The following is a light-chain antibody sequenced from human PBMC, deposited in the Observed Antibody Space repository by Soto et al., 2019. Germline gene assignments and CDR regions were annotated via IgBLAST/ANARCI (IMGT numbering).Light chain of an antibody. V-gene: IGLV7-46*01. CDR3: LLAYPGVRV. J-gene: IGLJ3*02. Sequence: QTVVTQEPSLTVTPGGTVTLTCASSTGAVNSAHYPFWFQQRPGQALRTLIYDTSNKHSSTPARVSGSLLGGKAALTLSGAQPEYEADYYCLLAYPGVRVFGGGTKVTVL. CDR2: DTS. CDR1: TGAVNSAHY.